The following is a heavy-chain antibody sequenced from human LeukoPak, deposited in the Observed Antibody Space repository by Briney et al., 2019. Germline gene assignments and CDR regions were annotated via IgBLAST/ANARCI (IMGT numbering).Heavy chain of an antibody. V-gene: IGHV3-33*01. CDR2: IWYDGSNK. Sequence: GGSLRLSCAASGFTFSSYGIHWVRQAPGKGLEWVAVIWYDGSNKYYADSVKGRFTISRDNSKNTLYLQMNSLRAEDTAVYYCARASTTVPNLLDHWGRGTLVTVSS. CDR3: ARASTTVPNLLDH. CDR1: GFTFSSYG. J-gene: IGHJ4*02. D-gene: IGHD4-17*01.